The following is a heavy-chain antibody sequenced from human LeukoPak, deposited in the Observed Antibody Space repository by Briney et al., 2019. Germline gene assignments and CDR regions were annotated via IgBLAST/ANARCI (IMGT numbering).Heavy chain of an antibody. CDR2: IYYSGST. CDR1: GDSISGSSYY. D-gene: IGHD5-12*01. J-gene: IGHJ6*02. V-gene: IGHV4-61*01. Sequence: SETLSLTCTVSGDSISGSSYYWSWIRQPPGKGLEWIGYIYYSGSTNYNPSLKSRVTISVDTSKNQFSLKLSSVTAADTAVYYCARDPDNSGYEGGYYYYGMDVWGQGTTVTVSS. CDR3: ARDPDNSGYEGGYYYYGMDV.